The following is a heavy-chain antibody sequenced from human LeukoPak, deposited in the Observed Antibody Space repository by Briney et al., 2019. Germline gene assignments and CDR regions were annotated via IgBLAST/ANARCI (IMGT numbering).Heavy chain of an antibody. J-gene: IGHJ5*02. V-gene: IGHV4-4*02. CDR2: IYHSGST. Sequence: SETLSLTCAVSGGSISSSNWWSWVRQPPGKGLEWIGEIYHSGSTDYNPSLKSRVTISVDKSKNQFSLKLSSVTAADTAVYYCARTYCGGDCYSHNWFDPWGQGTLVTVSS. CDR1: GGSISSSNW. D-gene: IGHD2-21*02. CDR3: ARTYCGGDCYSHNWFDP.